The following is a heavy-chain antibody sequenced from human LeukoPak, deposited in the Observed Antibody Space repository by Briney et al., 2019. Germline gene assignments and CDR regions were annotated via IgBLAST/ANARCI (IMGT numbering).Heavy chain of an antibody. V-gene: IGHV1-2*02. D-gene: IGHD6-19*01. CDR1: GYTFTGYY. J-gene: IGHJ4*02. Sequence: ASVKVSCKASGYTFTGYYMHWVRQAPGQGLEWMGWINPNSGGTNYAQKFQGRVTVTRDTSISTAYMELSRLRSDDTAVYYCARSIAVAGTAGGNWGRGTLVTVSS. CDR2: INPNSGGT. CDR3: ARSIAVAGTAGGN.